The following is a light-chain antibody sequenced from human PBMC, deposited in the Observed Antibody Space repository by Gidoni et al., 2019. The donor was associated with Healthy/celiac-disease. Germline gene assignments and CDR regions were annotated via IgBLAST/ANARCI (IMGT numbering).Light chain of an antibody. J-gene: IGKJ2*01. CDR3: QQCYSTPHT. V-gene: IGKV1-39*01. CDR2: AAS. Sequence: DNQENQSPASLSASVGDRVTITCRASQSISSYLNWYQQKPGKAPKLLIYAASSLQSGVPSRFSGSGSGTDFTLTIRSLQPEDFATYYCQQCYSTPHTFGQGTNLEIK. CDR1: QSISSY.